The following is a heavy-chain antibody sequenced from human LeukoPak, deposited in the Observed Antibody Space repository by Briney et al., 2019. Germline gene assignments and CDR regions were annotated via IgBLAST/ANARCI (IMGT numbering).Heavy chain of an antibody. J-gene: IGHJ3*02. CDR2: ISAYNGNT. CDR1: GYTFTSYG. D-gene: IGHD3-22*01. Sequence: ASVKVSCKASGYTFTSYGISWVRQAPGQGLEWMGWISAYNGNTNYAQKLQGRVTMTTDTSTCTAYMELRSLRSDDTAVYYCARGRGPYYDSSLDAFDIWGQGTMVTVSS. V-gene: IGHV1-18*01. CDR3: ARGRGPYYDSSLDAFDI.